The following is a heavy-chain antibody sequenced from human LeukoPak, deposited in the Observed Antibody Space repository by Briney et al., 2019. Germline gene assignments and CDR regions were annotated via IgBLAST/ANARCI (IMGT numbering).Heavy chain of an antibody. D-gene: IGHD3-10*01. CDR1: GGSVSSSNYH. Sequence: PSETLSLTCNVSGGSVSSSNYHWSWIRQPPGKGLEWIGYISNSGSTNYKASLKSRVSISADTSKNQFSLKLRSVTAADTAVCYCARDGSLGFGELFGAFDIWGQGTMVTVSS. J-gene: IGHJ3*02. CDR2: ISNSGST. V-gene: IGHV4-61*01. CDR3: ARDGSLGFGELFGAFDI.